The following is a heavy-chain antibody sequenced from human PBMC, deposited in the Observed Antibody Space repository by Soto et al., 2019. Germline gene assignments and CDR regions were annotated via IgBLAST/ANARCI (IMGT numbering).Heavy chain of an antibody. J-gene: IGHJ3*02. D-gene: IGHD2-15*01. CDR3: ARRGLGCSGGSCYSFFTNDAFDI. V-gene: IGHV5-51*01. Sequence: GESLKISCKGSGYSFTSYWIGWVRQMPGKGLEWMGIIYPGDSDTRYSPSFQGQVTISADKSISTAYLQWSSLKASDTAMYYCARRGLGCSGGSCYSFFTNDAFDIWGQGTMVTVSS. CDR2: IYPGDSDT. CDR1: GYSFTSYW.